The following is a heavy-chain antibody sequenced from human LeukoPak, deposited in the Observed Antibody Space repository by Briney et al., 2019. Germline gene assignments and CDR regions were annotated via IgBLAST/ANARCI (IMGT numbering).Heavy chain of an antibody. J-gene: IGHJ5*02. CDR2: IYYSGST. D-gene: IGHD2-2*03. Sequence: SETLSLTCTVSGGSISSYYWSWIRQPPGKGLEWIGNIYYSGSTNYNPSLKSRVTISVDTSKDQFSLKLSSVTAADTAVYYCARGGRGYCSSTSCHPADWFDPWGQGTLVTVSS. CDR1: GGSISSYY. CDR3: ARGGRGYCSSTSCHPADWFDP. V-gene: IGHV4-59*01.